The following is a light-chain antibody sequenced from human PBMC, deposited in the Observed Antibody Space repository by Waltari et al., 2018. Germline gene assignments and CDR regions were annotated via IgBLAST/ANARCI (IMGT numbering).Light chain of an antibody. CDR2: KVS. CDR3: MQGSYWPFT. CDR1: QSLGYSDGNTY. Sequence: DVVVTQSPLSLPVTLGQPASISCRSSQSLGYSDGNTYLYWFHQRPGQSPRRLIYKVSNRDSGVPDRFSGSGSGTDFTLKISRVEAEDVGVYYCMQGSYWPFTFGPGTKVDIK. J-gene: IGKJ3*01. V-gene: IGKV2-30*01.